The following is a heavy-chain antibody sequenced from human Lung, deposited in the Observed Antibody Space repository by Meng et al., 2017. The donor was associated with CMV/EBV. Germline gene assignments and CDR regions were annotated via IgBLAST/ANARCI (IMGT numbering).Heavy chain of an antibody. J-gene: IGHJ6*02. CDR1: GFTFSSFA. CDR3: ARARFDGGMDV. CDR2: VSYDGTKT. D-gene: IGHD5-24*01. V-gene: IGHV3-30*04. Sequence: LTCAASGFTFSSFAIHWVRQAPGKGLDWVAVVSYDGTKTYYSDSVKGRFTLSRDNSKNTMYMEMSSLGYEDTAMYYCARARFDGGMDVWGQGTTVTVSS.